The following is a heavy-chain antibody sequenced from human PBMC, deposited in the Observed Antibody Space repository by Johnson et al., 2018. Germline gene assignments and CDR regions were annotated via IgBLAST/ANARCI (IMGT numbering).Heavy chain of an antibody. V-gene: IGHV3-49*04. CDR3: TRDQRDFWRAPGMDV. CDR2: IRSKAYGGTT. Sequence: LVESGGGLVQPGRSLRLXCAASGFTFSSYGMHWVRQAPGQGLEWVGFIRSKAYGGTTEYAASVKGIFTISRDDSKSIAYLQMNSLKTEDTAVYYCTRDQRDFWRAPGMDVWGQGTTVTVSS. CDR1: GFTFSSYG. D-gene: IGHD3-3*01. J-gene: IGHJ6*02.